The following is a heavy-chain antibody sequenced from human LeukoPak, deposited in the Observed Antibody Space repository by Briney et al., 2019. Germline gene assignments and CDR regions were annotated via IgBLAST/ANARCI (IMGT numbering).Heavy chain of an antibody. Sequence: SQTLSLTCTVSGGSISSGDYYWSWIRQPPGKGLEWIGYIYYSGSTYYNPSLKSRVTISVDTSKNQFSLKLSSVTAADTAVYYCARGDGSGSRSWFDPWGQGTLVTASS. D-gene: IGHD3-10*01. V-gene: IGHV4-30-4*01. CDR1: GGSISSGDYY. J-gene: IGHJ5*02. CDR3: ARGDGSGSRSWFDP. CDR2: IYYSGST.